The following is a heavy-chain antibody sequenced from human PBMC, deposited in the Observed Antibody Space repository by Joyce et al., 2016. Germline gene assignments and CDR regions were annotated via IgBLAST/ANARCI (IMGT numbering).Heavy chain of an antibody. CDR2: INAENGNT. CDR3: ARAAHRGNFDY. CDR1: GYTFTSYA. J-gene: IGHJ4*02. D-gene: IGHD3-10*01. V-gene: IGHV1-3*01. Sequence: QVKLVQSGAEVKKPGASVKVSCKASGYTFTSYAMHWVRQAPGQRPEWMGWINAENGNTKYSQKFQGRVTITRDTSASIVYMELGSLRSEDAALFYCARAAHRGNFDYWGQGTLVTVSS.